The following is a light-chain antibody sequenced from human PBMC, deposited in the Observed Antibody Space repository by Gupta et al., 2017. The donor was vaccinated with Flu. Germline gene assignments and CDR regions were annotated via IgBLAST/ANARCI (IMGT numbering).Light chain of an antibody. Sequence: QSALTQPASVSGSPGQSIAISCTGTTSDVGAYDYVSWYQQYPGKAPELMIFEVSRRPSGISDRFSGSKSGNTASLTISGLLAEDEAYYYCSSYTKTNTVVVFGGGTKLTVL. J-gene: IGLJ3*02. CDR1: TSDVGAYDY. CDR3: SSYTKTNTVVV. V-gene: IGLV2-14*01. CDR2: EVS.